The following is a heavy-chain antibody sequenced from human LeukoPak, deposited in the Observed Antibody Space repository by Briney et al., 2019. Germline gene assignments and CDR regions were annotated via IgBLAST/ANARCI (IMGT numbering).Heavy chain of an antibody. Sequence: SETLSLTCTVSGGSISSYYWSWIRQPPGKGLEWIGYIYYSGSTNYNPSLKSRVTMSVYTSKNQFSLKLSSVTAADTAVYYCARGAVGGSFDYWGQGTLVTVSS. J-gene: IGHJ4*02. D-gene: IGHD4-23*01. CDR1: GGSISSYY. V-gene: IGHV4-59*01. CDR3: ARGAVGGSFDY. CDR2: IYYSGST.